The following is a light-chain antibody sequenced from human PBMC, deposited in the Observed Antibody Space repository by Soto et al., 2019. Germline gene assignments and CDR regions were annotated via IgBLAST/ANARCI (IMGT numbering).Light chain of an antibody. CDR2: RNN. Sequence: QSVLTQPPSASGTPGQRVTISCSGSSSNIGSNYVYWYQQLPGTAPKLLIYRNNQRPSGVPHRFSGSKSGTSASLAISGLRSEDEADYYCAAWDDSLSGPVFGTGTKVTVL. V-gene: IGLV1-47*01. J-gene: IGLJ1*01. CDR3: AAWDDSLSGPV. CDR1: SSNIGSNY.